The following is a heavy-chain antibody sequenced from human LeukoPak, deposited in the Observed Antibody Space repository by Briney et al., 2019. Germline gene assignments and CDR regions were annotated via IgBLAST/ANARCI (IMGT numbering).Heavy chain of an antibody. Sequence: PSETLSLTCAVYGGSFSGYYWSWIRQPPGKGLEWIGEINHSGSTNYNPSLNSRVTISVDTSKNQFSLKLSSVTAADTAVYYCARGGGAVRPAIGFDYWGQGTLVTVSS. V-gene: IGHV4-34*01. D-gene: IGHD6-6*01. CDR3: ARGGGAVRPAIGFDY. CDR1: GGSFSGYY. J-gene: IGHJ4*02. CDR2: INHSGST.